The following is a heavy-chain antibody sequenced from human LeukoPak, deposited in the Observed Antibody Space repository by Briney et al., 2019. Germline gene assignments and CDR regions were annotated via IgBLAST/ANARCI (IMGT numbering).Heavy chain of an antibody. CDR1: GFTFSSYW. V-gene: IGHV3-7*01. J-gene: IGHJ4*02. CDR2: IKQDGGEK. D-gene: IGHD5-18*01. Sequence: PGGSLRLSCAASGFTFSSYWMSWVRQAPGKGLEWVANIKQDGGEKYYVGSVKGRFTVSRDNAKNSLYLQMNSLRAEDTAVYYCAREGYSYGKAGFDYWGQGTLVTVSS. CDR3: AREGYSYGKAGFDY.